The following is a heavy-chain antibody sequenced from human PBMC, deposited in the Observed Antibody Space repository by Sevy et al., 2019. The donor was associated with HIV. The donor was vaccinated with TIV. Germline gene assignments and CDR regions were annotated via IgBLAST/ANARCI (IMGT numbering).Heavy chain of an antibody. CDR2: ISSSGSTI. D-gene: IGHD3-9*01. J-gene: IGHJ6*02. CDR1: GFTFSDYY. Sequence: GGSLRLSCAASGFTFSDYYMSWIRQAPGKGLEWVSYISSSGSTIYYADSVKGRFTISRDNAKNSLYLQMNSLRAEDTAVYYCARHINYDILTGYHGMDVWGQGTTVTVSS. CDR3: ARHINYDILTGYHGMDV. V-gene: IGHV3-11*01.